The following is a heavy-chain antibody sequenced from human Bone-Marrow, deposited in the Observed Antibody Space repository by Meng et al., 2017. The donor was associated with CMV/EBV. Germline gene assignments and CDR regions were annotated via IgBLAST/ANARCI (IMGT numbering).Heavy chain of an antibody. D-gene: IGHD3-16*02. J-gene: IGHJ4*02. CDR1: GFTFSSYA. Sequence: GESLKISCAASGFTFSSYAMHWVRQAPGKGLEWVAVISYDGSNKYYADSVKGRFTISRDNSKNTLYLQMNSLRAEDTAVYYCARQQLRLGELSFPPPDYWGQGTLVTVSS. CDR2: ISYDGSNK. V-gene: IGHV3-30*04. CDR3: ARQQLRLGELSFPPPDY.